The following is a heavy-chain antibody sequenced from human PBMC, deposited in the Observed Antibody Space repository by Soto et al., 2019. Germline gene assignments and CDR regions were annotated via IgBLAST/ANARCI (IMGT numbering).Heavy chain of an antibody. CDR2: IYWDDDK. CDR3: AHVYSPNRHYYYYMDV. Sequence: GSGPTLVNPTQTLTLTCTFSGFSLSTSGVGVGWIRQPPGKALEWLALIYWDDDKRYSPSLKSRLTITKDTSKNQVVLTMTNMDPVDTATYCCAHVYSPNRHYYYYMDVWGKGTTVTVSS. J-gene: IGHJ6*03. V-gene: IGHV2-5*02. CDR1: GFSLSTSGVG. D-gene: IGHD5-18*01.